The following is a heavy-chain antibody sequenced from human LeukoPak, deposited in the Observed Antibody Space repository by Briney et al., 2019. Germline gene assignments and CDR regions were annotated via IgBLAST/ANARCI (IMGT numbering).Heavy chain of an antibody. Sequence: SETLSLTCTVSGGSISSSSYYWGWIRQPPGKGLEWIGSIYYSGSTYYNPSLKSRVTISVDTSKNQLSLKLSSVTAADTAVYYCANQAVAGTGGYYFDYWGQGTLVTVSS. D-gene: IGHD6-19*01. CDR2: IYYSGST. J-gene: IGHJ4*02. CDR1: GGSISSSSYY. CDR3: ANQAVAGTGGYYFDY. V-gene: IGHV4-39*01.